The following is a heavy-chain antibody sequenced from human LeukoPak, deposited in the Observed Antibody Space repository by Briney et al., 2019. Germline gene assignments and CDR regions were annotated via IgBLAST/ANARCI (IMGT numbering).Heavy chain of an antibody. Sequence: ASVKVSCKASGYTFTSYGISWVRQAPGQGLEWMGWISAYNGNTNYAQKLQGRVTMTTDTSTSTAYMELRSLRSDDTAVYYCGRDSGYYDSSGYSFDYWGQGTLVTVSS. CDR1: GYTFTSYG. J-gene: IGHJ4*02. CDR3: GRDSGYYDSSGYSFDY. CDR2: ISAYNGNT. D-gene: IGHD3-22*01. V-gene: IGHV1-18*01.